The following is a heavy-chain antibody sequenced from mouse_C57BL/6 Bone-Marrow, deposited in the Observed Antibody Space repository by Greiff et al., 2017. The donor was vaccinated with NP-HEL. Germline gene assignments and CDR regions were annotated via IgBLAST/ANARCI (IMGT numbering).Heavy chain of an antibody. J-gene: IGHJ2*01. D-gene: IGHD1-1*02. CDR1: GYTFTSYW. Sequence: QVQLQQSGAELVKPGASVKLSCKASGYTFTSYWMHWVKQRPGQGLEWIGMIHPNSGSTNYNEKFKSKATLTVDKSSSTAYMQLSSLTSDDSAVYYCARYGGNIYYFDYWGQGTTLTVSS. V-gene: IGHV1-64*01. CDR2: IHPNSGST. CDR3: ARYGGNIYYFDY.